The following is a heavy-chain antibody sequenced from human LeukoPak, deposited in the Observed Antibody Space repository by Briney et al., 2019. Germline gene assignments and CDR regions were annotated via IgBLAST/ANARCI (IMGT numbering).Heavy chain of an antibody. Sequence: SETLSLTCTVSGYSISSGYYWGWIRQPPGKGLEWIGSIYHSGSTYYNPSLKSRVTISVDTSKNQFSLKLSSVTAADTAVYYCARDSVGATIQNAFDIWGQGTMVTVSS. J-gene: IGHJ3*02. CDR2: IYHSGST. D-gene: IGHD1-26*01. CDR1: GYSISSGYY. V-gene: IGHV4-38-2*02. CDR3: ARDSVGATIQNAFDI.